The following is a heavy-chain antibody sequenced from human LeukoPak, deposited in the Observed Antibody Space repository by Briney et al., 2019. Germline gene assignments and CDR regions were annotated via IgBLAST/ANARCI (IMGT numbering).Heavy chain of an antibody. Sequence: PGGSLRLSCAASGFTFSNYWMSWVRQAPGKGLEWLANINQDGSEIYYVDSVKGRFTISRDNGKNSLYLQINSLRADDTAVYYWGRNQVIMIVVQTTNWSSDLGGRGTLVTVSS. CDR1: GFTFSNYW. D-gene: IGHD3-22*01. J-gene: IGHJ2*01. V-gene: IGHV3-7*01. CDR2: INQDGSEI. CDR3: GRNQVIMIVVQTTNWSSDL.